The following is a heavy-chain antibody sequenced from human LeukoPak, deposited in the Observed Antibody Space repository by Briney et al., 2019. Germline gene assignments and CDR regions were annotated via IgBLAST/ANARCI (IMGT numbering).Heavy chain of an antibody. Sequence: SETLSLTCTVSGGSISSYYWSWIRQPSGKGLEWIGSIYYSGSTYYNPSLKSRVTISVDTSKNQFSLKLSSVTAADTAVYYCARTYGGQVDYWGQGTLVTVSS. J-gene: IGHJ4*02. V-gene: IGHV4-59*05. CDR2: IYYSGST. CDR1: GGSISSYY. CDR3: ARTYGGQVDY. D-gene: IGHD4-23*01.